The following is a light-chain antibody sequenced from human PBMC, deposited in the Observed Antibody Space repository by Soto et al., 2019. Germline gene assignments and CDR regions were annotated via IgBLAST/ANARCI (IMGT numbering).Light chain of an antibody. J-gene: IGKJ3*01. Sequence: EIVLTQSPATLSLSPGERATLSCRASQSVSSYLAWYQQKPGQAPWLLIYDASNRATGIPARFSGSGSGTDFTLTISSLEPEDFAVYYCQQRSNWRFTFGPGTKVDIK. CDR3: QQRSNWRFT. CDR1: QSVSSY. CDR2: DAS. V-gene: IGKV3-11*01.